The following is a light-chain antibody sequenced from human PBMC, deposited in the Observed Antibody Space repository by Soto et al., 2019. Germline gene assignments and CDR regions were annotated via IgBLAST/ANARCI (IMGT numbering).Light chain of an antibody. V-gene: IGLV4-69*01. CDR1: SGHSSYA. Sequence: QSVLTQSPSASASLGASVKLTCTLSSGHSSYAIAWHQQQPEKGPRYLMKLNSDGSHSKGDGIPDRFSGSSPGAERYLTISSLQSEDVADYYCQTWGTGGVFGGGTKLTVL. CDR3: QTWGTGGV. J-gene: IGLJ3*02. CDR2: LNSDGSH.